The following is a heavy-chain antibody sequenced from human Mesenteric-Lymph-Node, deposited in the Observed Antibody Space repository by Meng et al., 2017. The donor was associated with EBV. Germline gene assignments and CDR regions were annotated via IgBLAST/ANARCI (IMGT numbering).Heavy chain of an antibody. CDR2: VYYSGST. CDR1: VGSVSSTSYY. Sequence: QVHLRESGPGLVKPSEPLSLPCTFFVGSVSSTSYYWSWIRQPPGKRLEWIGYVYYSGSTNYNPSLKSRVTISVDTSKNQFSLNLYSVTAADTAVYYCARENPARGNWFDPWGQGALVTVSS. CDR3: ARENPARGNWFDP. D-gene: IGHD3-10*01. J-gene: IGHJ5*02. V-gene: IGHV4-61*01.